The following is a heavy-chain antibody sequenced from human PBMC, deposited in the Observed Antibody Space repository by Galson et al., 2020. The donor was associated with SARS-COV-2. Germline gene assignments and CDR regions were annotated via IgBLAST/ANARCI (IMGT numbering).Heavy chain of an antibody. Sequence: SETLSLTCAVSGGSISSSNWWSWVRQPPGKGLEWIGEIYHSGITNYNPSLKSRVTISVDKSKNQFSLKLSSVTAADTAVYYCARERRRYCSSTSCYTGAFDIWGQGTMVTVSS. D-gene: IGHD2-2*02. V-gene: IGHV4-4*02. CDR3: ARERRRYCSSTSCYTGAFDI. CDR1: GGSISSSNW. J-gene: IGHJ3*02. CDR2: IYHSGIT.